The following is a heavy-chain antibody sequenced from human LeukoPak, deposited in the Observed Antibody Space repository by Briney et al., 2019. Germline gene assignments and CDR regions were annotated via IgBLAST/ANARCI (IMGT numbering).Heavy chain of an antibody. Sequence: GGSLRLSCVVSGFTFSSYEMNWVRQAPGKGLEWVSYISSGGSIIYYADSVKGRFTISRVNAKNSLYLQVNSLRAEDTAVYYCARDVFDYWGQGTLVTVSS. V-gene: IGHV3-48*03. CDR2: ISSGGSII. CDR3: ARDVFDY. CDR1: GFTFSSYE. J-gene: IGHJ4*02.